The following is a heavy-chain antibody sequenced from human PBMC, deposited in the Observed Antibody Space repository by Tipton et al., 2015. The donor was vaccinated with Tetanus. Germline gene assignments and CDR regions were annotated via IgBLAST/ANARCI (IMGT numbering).Heavy chain of an antibody. CDR1: GGSISSGDYY. CDR3: ARVANPRDIVLIADY. D-gene: IGHD2-8*01. Sequence: TLSLTCTVSGGSISSGDYYWSWIRQPPGKGLEWIGYIYYSGSTYYNPSLKSRVTISVDTSKNQFSLKLSSVTAADTAVYYCARVANPRDIVLIADYWGQETRVTVSS. V-gene: IGHV4-30-4*01. CDR2: IYYSGST. J-gene: IGHJ4*02.